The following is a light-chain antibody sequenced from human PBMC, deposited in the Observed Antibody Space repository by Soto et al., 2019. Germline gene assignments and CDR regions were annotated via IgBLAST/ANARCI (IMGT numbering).Light chain of an antibody. CDR3: QQYGSSPGT. CDR2: GAS. V-gene: IGKV3-20*01. Sequence: EIVLTRSPGTLSLSPGERATLSCRASQSVSNNYLAWYQQKPGQAPRLLIYGASNRATGIPDRFSGSGSGTDFTLTISRLESEDFAVYYCQQYGSSPGTFGQVTKVDNK. J-gene: IGKJ1*01. CDR1: QSVSNNY.